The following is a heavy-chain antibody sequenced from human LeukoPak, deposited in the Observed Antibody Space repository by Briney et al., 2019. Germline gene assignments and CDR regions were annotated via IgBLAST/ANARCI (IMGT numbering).Heavy chain of an antibody. V-gene: IGHV3-7*01. D-gene: IGHD3-16*02. CDR2: INQDGSEK. CDR1: GFTFSRFW. CDR3: VRGVYQFDS. J-gene: IGHJ4*02. Sequence: PGGSLRLSCAASGFTFSRFWMTWVRQAPGKGLEWVANINQDGSEKYYVDSVKGRFTISRDNANNSLYLQMNSLRAEDTALYYCVRGVYQFDSWGQGTLVIVSS.